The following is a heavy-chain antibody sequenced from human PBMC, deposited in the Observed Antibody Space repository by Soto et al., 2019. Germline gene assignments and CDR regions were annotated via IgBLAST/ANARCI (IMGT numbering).Heavy chain of an antibody. CDR2: ISGSTDYL. J-gene: IGHJ4*01. D-gene: IGHD3-10*01. CDR3: ARDLVLSSSNYFDF. Sequence: QVQLVESGGDLVKPGGSLRLSCAASGFTFTDYYMSWLRQAPGQGLQWLSYISGSTDYLTYADSVKGRFTISRDNARNLLSLKMTCLRADDTAGYYCARDLVLSSSNYFDFWGHGTLVTVSS. V-gene: IGHV3-11*05. CDR1: GFTFTDYY.